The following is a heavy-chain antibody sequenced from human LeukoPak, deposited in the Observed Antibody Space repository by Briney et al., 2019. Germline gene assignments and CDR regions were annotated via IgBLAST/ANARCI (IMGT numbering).Heavy chain of an antibody. J-gene: IGHJ4*02. CDR3: TAGGYLVDY. D-gene: IGHD3-16*01. CDR1: GFTFGDYA. CDR2: IRGKAYGGTT. V-gene: IGHV3-49*04. Sequence: PGGSLRLSCTASGFTFGDYAMSWVRQAPGKGLEWVGFIRGKAYGGTTEYAASVKGRFTISRDDSKSIAYLQMNSLKTEDTAVYYCTAGGYLVDYWGQGTLVTVSS.